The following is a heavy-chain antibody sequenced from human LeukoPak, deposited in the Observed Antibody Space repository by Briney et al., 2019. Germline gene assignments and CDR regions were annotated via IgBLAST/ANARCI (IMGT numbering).Heavy chain of an antibody. CDR1: GYSISSGYY. Sequence: SETLSLTCTVSGYSISSGYYWGWIRQPPGKGLEWIGSIYHSGSTYYNPSLKSRVTISVDTSKNQFSLKLSSVTAADTALYYCARDNVPGYFDYWGQGTLVTVSS. CDR3: ARDNVPGYFDY. CDR2: IYHSGST. V-gene: IGHV4-38-2*02. D-gene: IGHD2-8*01. J-gene: IGHJ4*02.